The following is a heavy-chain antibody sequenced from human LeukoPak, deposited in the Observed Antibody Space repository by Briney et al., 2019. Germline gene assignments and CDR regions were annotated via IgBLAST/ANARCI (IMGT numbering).Heavy chain of an antibody. Sequence: GGSLTLSCAASGFTFSTYWMSWVRQSPGKGLEWVANIKPDGRETNYADSVKGRFTLSRDNAENSLFLQMNSLRAEDTAVYYCVRGNLVFDYWGQGALVTVSS. D-gene: IGHD1-7*01. J-gene: IGHJ4*02. V-gene: IGHV3-7*01. CDR3: VRGNLVFDY. CDR2: IKPDGRET. CDR1: GFTFSTYW.